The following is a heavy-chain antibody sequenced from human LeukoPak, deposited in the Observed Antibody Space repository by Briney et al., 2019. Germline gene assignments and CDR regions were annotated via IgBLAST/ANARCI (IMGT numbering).Heavy chain of an antibody. CDR1: GYTFTGYY. V-gene: IGHV1-2*02. CDR3: ARINYESSGANYYFDY. CDR2: INTNSGGT. D-gene: IGHD3-22*01. Sequence: VAAVTVSFKGSGYTFTGYYMHWVRQAPGQGVEWMGWINTNSGGTNYAQKFQGRVTITRDTSISTAYMELSRLRSDDTAVYYCARINYESSGANYYFDYWGQGTLVTVSS. J-gene: IGHJ4*02.